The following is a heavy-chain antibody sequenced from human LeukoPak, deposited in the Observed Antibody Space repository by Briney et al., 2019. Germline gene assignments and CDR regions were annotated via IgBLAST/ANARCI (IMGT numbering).Heavy chain of an antibody. D-gene: IGHD3-16*01. CDR3: AKASWVSTADAVL. CDR2: LRGNGDT. Sequence: GGSLTLSCAASRLIFSSYAMSWVREAPARGPEWVSSLRGNGDTFYADSVKGQFTLSRDESRNTVYLHLNELRVEDTAVYYCAKASWVSTADAVLWGQGTVVTVSS. J-gene: IGHJ4*02. CDR1: RLIFSSYA. V-gene: IGHV3-23*01.